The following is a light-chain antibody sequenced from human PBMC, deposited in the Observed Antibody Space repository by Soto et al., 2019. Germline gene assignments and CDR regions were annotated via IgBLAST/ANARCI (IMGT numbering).Light chain of an antibody. CDR1: QSISFY. Sequence: SLSASVGDRVTITCRASQSISFYLNWYQQKPGNAPKVLIYAASNLQTGVPSRFSGSGSGTDFTLTINSLQPEDFATYSCQQSYSTPITFGQGTRLEIK. CDR3: QQSYSTPIT. J-gene: IGKJ5*01. CDR2: AAS. V-gene: IGKV1-39*01.